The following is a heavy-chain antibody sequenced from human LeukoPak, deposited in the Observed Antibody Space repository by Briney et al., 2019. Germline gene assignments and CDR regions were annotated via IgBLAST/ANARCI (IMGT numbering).Heavy chain of an antibody. CDR2: INPSGGST. CDR1: GGTFSSYA. J-gene: IGHJ5*02. V-gene: IGHV1-46*03. CDR3: ASSPLGFLESTGDWFDP. Sequence: ASVKVSCKASGGTFSSYAISWVRQAPGQGLEWMGIINPSGGSTSYAQKFQGRVTMTRDTSTSTVYMELSSLRSEDTAVYYCASSPLGFLESTGDWFDPWGQGTLVTVSS. D-gene: IGHD3-3*01.